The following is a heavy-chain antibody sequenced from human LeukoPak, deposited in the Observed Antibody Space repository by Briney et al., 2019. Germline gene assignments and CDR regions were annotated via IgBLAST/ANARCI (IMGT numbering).Heavy chain of an antibody. CDR3: ARDGAATFPDF. V-gene: IGHV4-4*07. D-gene: IGHD1-26*01. J-gene: IGHJ4*02. Sequence: PSETLSLTCTVSGGSISGYYWSWTRQSAGKGLEWIARIYGSGSADYNSLFNGRVTMSLDTSKHQFYLELTSVTAADTAVYYCARDGAATFPDFWGQGTLVTVSS. CDR2: IYGSGSA. CDR1: GGSISGYY.